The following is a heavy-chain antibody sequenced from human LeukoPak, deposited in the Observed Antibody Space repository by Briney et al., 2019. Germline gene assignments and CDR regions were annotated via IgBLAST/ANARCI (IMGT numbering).Heavy chain of an antibody. D-gene: IGHD5-12*01. Sequence: PSETLSLTCAVSGGSISSSNWWRWVRQPPGKGLEWIGEIYQRGCTKYSPSLKSRVTISVDKSKNQDSLKLSSVTAADTAVYYCARDPDSGNALTDYWGQGALVTVSS. CDR3: ARDPDSGNALTDY. CDR2: IYQRGCT. V-gene: IGHV4-4*02. J-gene: IGHJ4*02. CDR1: GGSISSSNW.